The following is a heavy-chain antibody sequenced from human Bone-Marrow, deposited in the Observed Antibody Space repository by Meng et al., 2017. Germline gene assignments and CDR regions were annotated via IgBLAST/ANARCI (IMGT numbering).Heavy chain of an antibody. CDR2: IIPIFGTA. Sequence: SVKVSCKASGGTFSSYAIRWVRQAPGQGLEWMGGIIPIFGTANYAQKFQGRVTITTDESTSTAYMELSSLRSEDTAVYYCARGPRQYSSGWYASLYYYGMDVWGQGTTVTVSS. D-gene: IGHD6-19*01. CDR3: ARGPRQYSSGWYASLYYYGMDV. V-gene: IGHV1-69*05. J-gene: IGHJ6*02. CDR1: GGTFSSYA.